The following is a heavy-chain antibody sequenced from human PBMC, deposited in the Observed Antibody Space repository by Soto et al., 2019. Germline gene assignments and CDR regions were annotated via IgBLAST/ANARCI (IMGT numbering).Heavy chain of an antibody. Sequence: SETLSLTCAVYGGSFSGYYWSWIRQPPGKGLEWIGEINHSGSTNYNPSLKSRVTISVDTSKNQFSLKLSSVTAADTAVYYCARGADVYYDILTGYSPNDYWGQGTLVTVSS. J-gene: IGHJ4*02. CDR3: ARGADVYYDILTGYSPNDY. V-gene: IGHV4-34*01. CDR1: GGSFSGYY. CDR2: INHSGST. D-gene: IGHD3-9*01.